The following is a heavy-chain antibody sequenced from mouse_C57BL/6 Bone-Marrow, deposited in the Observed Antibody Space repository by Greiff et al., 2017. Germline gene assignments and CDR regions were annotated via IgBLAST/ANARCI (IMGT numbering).Heavy chain of an antibody. J-gene: IGHJ3*01. CDR2: IWRGGST. D-gene: IGHD2-3*01. V-gene: IGHV2-5*01. CDR3: AKSADGNPHY. Sequence: QVQLQQSGPGLVQPSQSLSITCPVSGFSFTSSGVHWVRPSPGKGLEWLGVIWRGGSTDYNAAFMSRLSITKDNSESQVFFKMNSLQADDTAIYYCAKSADGNPHYWVQGTLVTV. CDR1: GFSFTSSG.